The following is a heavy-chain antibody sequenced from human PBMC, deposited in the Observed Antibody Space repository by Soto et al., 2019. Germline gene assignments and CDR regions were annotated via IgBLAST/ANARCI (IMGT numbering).Heavy chain of an antibody. CDR2: IYSSGST. Sequence: SETLSLTCTVSGDSISSGNYYWTWIRQHPGKGLEWIGFIYSSGSTYYNPSLKSRVAISVDTSKNQFSLKLSSVTAADTGVYYCASTLEGSYGPNWFDPWGQGTLVTVSS. CDR1: GDSISSGNYY. J-gene: IGHJ5*02. V-gene: IGHV4-31*03. D-gene: IGHD3-16*01. CDR3: ASTLEGSYGPNWFDP.